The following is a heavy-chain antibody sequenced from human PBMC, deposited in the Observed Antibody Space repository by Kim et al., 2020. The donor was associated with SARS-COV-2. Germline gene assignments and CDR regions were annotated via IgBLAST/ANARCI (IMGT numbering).Heavy chain of an antibody. V-gene: IGHV3-23*01. D-gene: IGHD3-16*01. CDR3: AKGLQPADY. J-gene: IGHJ4*02. Sequence: GSTYYADSVKGRFTISRDNSKNTLYLQMNSLRVEDTAVYYCAKGLQPADYWGQGTLVTVSS. CDR2: GST.